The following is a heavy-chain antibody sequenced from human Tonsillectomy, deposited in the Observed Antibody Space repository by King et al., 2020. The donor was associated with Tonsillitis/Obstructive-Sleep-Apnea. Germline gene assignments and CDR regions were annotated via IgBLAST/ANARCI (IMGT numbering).Heavy chain of an antibody. CDR3: ARDYGGFNDAFDI. V-gene: IGHV4-34*01. D-gene: IGHD4-17*01. Sequence: VQLQQWGAGLLKPSETLSLTCAVYGGSFSGYYWSWIRQPPGKGLEWIGEINHSGSTNYNPSLKSRVTISLDTSKNQFSLKLSSETAADTAVYYCARDYGGFNDAFDIWGQGTMVTVSS. CDR2: INHSGST. J-gene: IGHJ3*02. CDR1: GGSFSGYY.